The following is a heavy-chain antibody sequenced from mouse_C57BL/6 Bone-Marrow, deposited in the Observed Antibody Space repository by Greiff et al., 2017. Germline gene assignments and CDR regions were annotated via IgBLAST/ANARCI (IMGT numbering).Heavy chain of an antibody. D-gene: IGHD2-3*01. CDR2: ISNGGGST. V-gene: IGHV5-12*01. Sequence: EVKVVESGGGLVQPGGSLKLSCAASGFTFSDYYMYWVRQTPEKRLEWVAYISNGGGSTYYPDTVKGRFTISRDNANNTLYLQMSRLKSEDTAMYYCARFGYFYYFDYWGQGTTLTVSS. J-gene: IGHJ2*01. CDR3: ARFGYFYYFDY. CDR1: GFTFSDYY.